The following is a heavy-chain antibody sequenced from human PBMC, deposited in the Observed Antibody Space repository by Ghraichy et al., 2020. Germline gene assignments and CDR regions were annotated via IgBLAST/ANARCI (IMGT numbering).Heavy chain of an antibody. CDR3: ARVRHVLLWFRESLMDV. Sequence: SQILSLTCAVYGGSFSGYYWSWIRQPPGKGLEWIGEINHSGSTNYNPSLKSRVTISVDTSKNQFSLKLSSVTAADTAVYYCARVRHVLLWFRESLMDVWGKWTTVTVSS. D-gene: IGHD3-10*01. CDR1: GGSFSGYY. J-gene: IGHJ6*03. V-gene: IGHV4-34*01. CDR2: INHSGST.